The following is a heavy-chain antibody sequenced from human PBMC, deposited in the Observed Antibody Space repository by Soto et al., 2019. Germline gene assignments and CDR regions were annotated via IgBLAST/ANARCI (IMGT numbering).Heavy chain of an antibody. J-gene: IGHJ4*02. Sequence: LRLSCAASGFTFSSYAMSWVRQAPGKGLEWVSAISGSGGSTYYADSVKGRFTISRDNSKNTLYLQMNSLRAEDTAVYYCAKPQPGYSSSWYGTDYWGQRTLVTVSS. CDR2: ISGSGGST. V-gene: IGHV3-23*01. CDR3: AKPQPGYSSSWYGTDY. D-gene: IGHD6-13*01. CDR1: GFTFSSYA.